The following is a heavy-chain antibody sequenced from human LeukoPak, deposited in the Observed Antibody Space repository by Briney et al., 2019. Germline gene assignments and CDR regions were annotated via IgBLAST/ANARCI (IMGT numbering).Heavy chain of an antibody. CDR2: IDNGGSDT. Sequence: GGSLRLSCAASGFTFSNYWMHWVRQAPGKGLVWVSRIDNGGSDTRHADSVKGRFTISRDNAKNTLYLQMNSLRAEDTAVYYCARDLAPYSSSSDYWGQGTLVTVSS. CDR1: GFTFSNYW. V-gene: IGHV3-74*01. J-gene: IGHJ4*02. CDR3: ARDLAPYSSSSDY. D-gene: IGHD6-13*01.